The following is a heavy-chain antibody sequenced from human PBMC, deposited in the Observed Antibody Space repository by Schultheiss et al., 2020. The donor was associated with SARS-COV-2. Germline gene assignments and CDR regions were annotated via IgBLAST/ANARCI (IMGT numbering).Heavy chain of an antibody. D-gene: IGHD6-19*01. CDR2: IIPIFCTA. V-gene: IGHV1-69*05. CDR3: ARSSAAVAGYLFDY. Sequence: SVKVSCKASGGTFSSYAISWVRQAPGQGLEWMGGIIPIFCTANYAQKFQGRVTITRDTSASTAYMELSSLRSEDMAVYYCARSSAAVAGYLFDYWGQGTLVTVSS. J-gene: IGHJ4*02. CDR1: GGTFSSYA.